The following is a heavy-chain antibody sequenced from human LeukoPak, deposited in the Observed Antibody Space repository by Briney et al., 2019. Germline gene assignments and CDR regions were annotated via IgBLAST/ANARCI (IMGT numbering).Heavy chain of an antibody. CDR2: ISTSSTTI. D-gene: IGHD3-16*01. V-gene: IGHV3-48*02. CDR3: ARAYASGSYINWFDA. CDR1: GFTFSSYS. J-gene: IGHJ5*02. Sequence: PGGSLRLSCAASGFTFSSYSMNWVRQTPGKGLKWVSYISTSSTTIYYEDSVKGRFTISRDNAKNSLYLQMNSLRDEDTAVYYCARAYASGSYINWFDAWGQGTLVTVSS.